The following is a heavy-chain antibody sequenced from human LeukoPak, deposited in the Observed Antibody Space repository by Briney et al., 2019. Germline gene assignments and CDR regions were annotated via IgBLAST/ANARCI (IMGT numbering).Heavy chain of an antibody. J-gene: IGHJ4*02. CDR2: ISGSGGST. CDR3: AKDPRRSVIDDY. Sequence: GGSLRLSCAASGFTFSSYAMSWVRQAPGEGLEWVSAISGSGGSTYYAVSVKGRFTISRDNSKNTLYLQMNSLRAEDTAVYYCAKDPRRSVIDDYWGQGTLVTVSS. D-gene: IGHD4-17*01. V-gene: IGHV3-23*01. CDR1: GFTFSSYA.